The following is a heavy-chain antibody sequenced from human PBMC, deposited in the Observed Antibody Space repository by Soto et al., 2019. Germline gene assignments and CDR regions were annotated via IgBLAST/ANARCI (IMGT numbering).Heavy chain of an antibody. CDR1: GGSISRSSYY. D-gene: IGHD6-25*01. V-gene: IGHV4-39*07. Sequence: SETLSLTCTVSGGSISRSSYYWVWIRQPPGKGLEWIGSIYYSGSTYYNPPLKSRVTISVDTSKNQFSLKLSSVTAADTAVYYCARWHSSSGYYGMDVWGQGTTVTVSS. CDR2: IYYSGST. CDR3: ARWHSSSGYYGMDV. J-gene: IGHJ6*02.